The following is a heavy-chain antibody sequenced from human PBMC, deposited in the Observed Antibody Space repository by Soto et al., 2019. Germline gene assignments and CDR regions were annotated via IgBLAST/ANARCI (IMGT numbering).Heavy chain of an antibody. J-gene: IGHJ4*02. CDR3: ARDASRYDSSGYGFDY. Sequence: SETLSLTCTVSGGSISSGGYYWSWIRQHPGKGLEWIGYIYYSGSTYYNPSLKSRVTISVDTSKNQFSLKLSSVTAADTAVYYCARDASRYDSSGYGFDYWGQGTLVTVSS. V-gene: IGHV4-31*03. CDR2: IYYSGST. D-gene: IGHD3-22*01. CDR1: GGSISSGGYY.